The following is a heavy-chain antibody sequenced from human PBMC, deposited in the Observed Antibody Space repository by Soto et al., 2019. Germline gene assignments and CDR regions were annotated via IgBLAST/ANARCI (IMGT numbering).Heavy chain of an antibody. CDR1: GYTFTSYD. CDR3: ARGRYSYGYYYYGMDV. J-gene: IGHJ6*02. V-gene: IGHV1-8*01. D-gene: IGHD5-18*01. Sequence: QVQLVQSGAEVKKPGASVKVSCKASGYTFTSYDINWVRQATGQGLEWMGWMNPNSGNTGYAQKFQGRGTMTRNTSISTAYMELSSLRSEDTAVYYCARGRYSYGYYYYGMDVWGQGTTVTVSS. CDR2: MNPNSGNT.